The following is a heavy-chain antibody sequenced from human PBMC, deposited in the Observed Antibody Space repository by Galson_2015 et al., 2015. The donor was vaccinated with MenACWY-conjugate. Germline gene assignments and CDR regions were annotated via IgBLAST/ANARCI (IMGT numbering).Heavy chain of an antibody. V-gene: IGHV1-3*01. CDR1: GYTFTSYA. D-gene: IGHD6-6*01. Sequence: SVKVSCKASGYTFTSYAMHWVRQAPGQRLEWMGWINAGNGDTKYSQKFQGRVTITRDTSASTAYMELSSLRSEDTAVYYCASSSSANYYYYYGMDVWCQGTPVTVSS. J-gene: IGHJ6*02. CDR2: INAGNGDT. CDR3: ASSSSANYYYYYGMDV.